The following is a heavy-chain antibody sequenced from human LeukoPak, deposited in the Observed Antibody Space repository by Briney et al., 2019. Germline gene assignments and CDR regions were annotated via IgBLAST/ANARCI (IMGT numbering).Heavy chain of an antibody. J-gene: IGHJ6*04. CDR2: IWYDGSNK. D-gene: IGHD3-10*01. Sequence: GRSLRLSCAASGFTFSSYGMHWVRQAPGKGLEWVAVIWYDGSNKYYADSVKGRFTISRDNSKNTLYLQMNSLRAEDTAVHYCARDVVRGVIYYYYGMDVWGKGTTVTVSS. CDR3: ARDVVRGVIYYYYGMDV. V-gene: IGHV3-33*01. CDR1: GFTFSSYG.